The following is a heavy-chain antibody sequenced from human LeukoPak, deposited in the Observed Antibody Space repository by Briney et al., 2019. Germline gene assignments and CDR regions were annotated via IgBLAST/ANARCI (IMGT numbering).Heavy chain of an antibody. Sequence: GGSPRLSCEASGFTFSSFGMHWVRQAPGKGLVWVSRINSDGSSTSYADSVKGRFTISRDNAKNTLYLQMNSLRAEDTAVYYCARETLYSGSAAYFDYWGQGILVTVSS. D-gene: IGHD5-12*01. CDR3: ARETLYSGSAAYFDY. V-gene: IGHV3-74*01. J-gene: IGHJ4*02. CDR1: GFTFSSFG. CDR2: INSDGSST.